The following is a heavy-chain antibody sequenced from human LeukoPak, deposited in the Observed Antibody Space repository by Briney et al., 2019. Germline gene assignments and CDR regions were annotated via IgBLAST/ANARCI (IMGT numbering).Heavy chain of an antibody. V-gene: IGHV3-9*01. CDR1: GFTFSSYA. D-gene: IGHD3-3*01. Sequence: GGSLRLSCVASGFTFSSYAMSWVRQAPGKGLEWVSGISWNSGGVGYADSVKGRFTISRDNAKNSLYLQMNSLRAEDTAVYYCAGGPIRYYDFWSGYYHDAFDIWGQGTMVTVSS. J-gene: IGHJ3*02. CDR2: ISWNSGGV. CDR3: AGGPIRYYDFWSGYYHDAFDI.